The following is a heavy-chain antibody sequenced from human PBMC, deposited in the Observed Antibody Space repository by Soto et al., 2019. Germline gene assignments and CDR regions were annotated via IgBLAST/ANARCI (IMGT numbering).Heavy chain of an antibody. Sequence: PSETLSLTCTVSGGSISSGDYYWSWIRQPPGKGLEWIGYIYYSGSTYYNPSLKSRVTISVDTSKNQFSLKLSSVTAADTAVYYCARVEAADGTEDFDYWGQGTLVTVSS. CDR2: IYYSGST. D-gene: IGHD6-13*01. CDR3: ARVEAADGTEDFDY. CDR1: GGSISSGDYY. J-gene: IGHJ4*02. V-gene: IGHV4-30-4*01.